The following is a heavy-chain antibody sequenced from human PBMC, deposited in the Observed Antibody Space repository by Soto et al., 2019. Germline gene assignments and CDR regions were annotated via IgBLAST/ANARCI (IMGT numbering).Heavy chain of an antibody. D-gene: IGHD3-10*01. CDR1: GFTFSSHW. Sequence: PGGSLRLSCAASGFTFSSHWMHWVRQAPGKGLVWVSRINGDGSSTSYADSVKGRFTISRDNARDTLYLQMNSLRADDTAVYYCAKDPGSGSYLMRPFDVWGQGTTVTVSS. CDR3: AKDPGSGSYLMRPFDV. V-gene: IGHV3-74*01. J-gene: IGHJ3*01. CDR2: INGDGSST.